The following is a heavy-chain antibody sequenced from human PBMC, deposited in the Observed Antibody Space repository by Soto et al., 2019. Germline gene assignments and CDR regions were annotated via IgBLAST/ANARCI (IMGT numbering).Heavy chain of an antibody. CDR3: ASSHAGAHITAAVH. V-gene: IGHV4-30-2*01. Sequence: SETLSLTCAVSGGSISSGAYSLSWIRQPPGKGLEWVGYIYHSGSTYYNPSLKSRVTISVDRSKNRFSLNLNSVTAADTAVYYCASSHAGAHITAAVHWGQGTLVTVSS. CDR1: GGSISSGAYS. D-gene: IGHD6-13*01. J-gene: IGHJ4*02. CDR2: IYHSGST.